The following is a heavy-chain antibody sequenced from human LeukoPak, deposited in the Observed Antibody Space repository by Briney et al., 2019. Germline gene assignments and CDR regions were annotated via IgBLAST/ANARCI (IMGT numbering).Heavy chain of an antibody. J-gene: IGHJ4*02. V-gene: IGHV3-21*01. D-gene: IGHD5-18*01. CDR2: ISSTSSNI. CDR3: ARGNTAMVTL. CDR1: GFTFSSYS. Sequence: GGSLRLSSAASGFTFSSYSMNWVRQAPGKGLEWVSSISSTSSNIYYADSLKGRFTIFRDNAKNSLYLQMNSLRAEDTAVYYCARGNTAMVTLWGQGTLVTVSS.